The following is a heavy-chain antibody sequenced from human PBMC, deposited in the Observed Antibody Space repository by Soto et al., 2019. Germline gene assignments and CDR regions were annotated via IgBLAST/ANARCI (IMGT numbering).Heavy chain of an antibody. V-gene: IGHV4-34*01. J-gene: IGHJ6*02. Sequence: SETLSLTCAVYGESFSGYYWSWIRQPPGKGLEWIGEINHSGSTNYNPSLKSRVTISVDTSKNQFSLKLSSVTAADTAVYYCARGYYDFWSGYYTYYYGMDVWGQGTTVTVSS. D-gene: IGHD3-3*01. CDR1: GESFSGYY. CDR2: INHSGST. CDR3: ARGYYDFWSGYYTYYYGMDV.